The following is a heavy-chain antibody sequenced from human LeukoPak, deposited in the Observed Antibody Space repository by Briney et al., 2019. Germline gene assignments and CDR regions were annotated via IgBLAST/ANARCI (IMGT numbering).Heavy chain of an antibody. CDR1: GGSISSSSYY. V-gene: IGHV4-39*07. Sequence: SETLSLTCTVSGGSISSSSYYWGWIRQPPGKGLEWIGSIYYSGSTYYNPSLKSRVTISVDTSKNQFSLKLSSVTAADTAVYYCAREVVGPNGSSRYAFDIWGQGTMVTVSS. J-gene: IGHJ3*02. CDR3: AREVVGPNGSSRYAFDI. CDR2: IYYSGST. D-gene: IGHD3-16*02.